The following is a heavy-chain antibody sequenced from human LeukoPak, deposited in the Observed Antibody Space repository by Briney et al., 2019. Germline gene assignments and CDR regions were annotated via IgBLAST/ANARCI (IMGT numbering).Heavy chain of an antibody. CDR1: GFTFSDYY. J-gene: IGHJ4*02. D-gene: IGHD1-26*01. CDR2: ISSSGSTI. CDR3: ARDSPSGSRRTTQPDY. V-gene: IGHV3-11*04. Sequence: PGGSLRLSCAASGFTFSDYYMSWIRQAPGKGLEWVSYISSSGSTIYYADSVKGRFTTSRDNAKNSLYLQMNSLRAEDTAVYYCARDSPSGSRRTTQPDYWGQGTLVTVSS.